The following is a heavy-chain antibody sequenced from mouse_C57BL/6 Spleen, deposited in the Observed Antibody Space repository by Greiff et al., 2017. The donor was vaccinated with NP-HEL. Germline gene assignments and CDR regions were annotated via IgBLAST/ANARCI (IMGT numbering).Heavy chain of an antibody. Sequence: DAGGGLVQPKGSLKLSCAASGFSFNTYAMNWVRQAPGKGLEWVARIRSKSNNYATYYADSVKDRFTISRDDSESMLYLQMNNLKTEDTAMYYCVRLGTQGHFDYWGQGTTLTVSS. CDR2: IRSKSNNYAT. CDR1: GFSFNTYA. V-gene: IGHV10-1*01. CDR3: VRLGTQGHFDY. D-gene: IGHD3-3*01. J-gene: IGHJ2*01.